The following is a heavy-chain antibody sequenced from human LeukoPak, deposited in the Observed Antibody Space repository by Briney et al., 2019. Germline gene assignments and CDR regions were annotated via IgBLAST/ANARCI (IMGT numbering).Heavy chain of an antibody. CDR2: IYYSGST. Sequence: SETLSLTCAVSGGSLSSYYWSWIRQPPGKGLEWIGYIYYSGSTNYNPSLKSRATISVDTSKNQFSLKLRSVTAADTAVYYWARVIYGDYRGRDNWFDPWGQGTLVTVSS. V-gene: IGHV4-59*01. CDR3: ARVIYGDYRGRDNWFDP. J-gene: IGHJ5*02. D-gene: IGHD4-17*01. CDR1: GGSLSSYY.